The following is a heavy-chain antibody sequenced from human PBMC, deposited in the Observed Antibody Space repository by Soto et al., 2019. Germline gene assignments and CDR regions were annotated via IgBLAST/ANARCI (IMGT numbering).Heavy chain of an antibody. J-gene: IGHJ4*02. Sequence: ASVKVSCKASGYTFTSYGISWVRQAPGQGLEWMGWISAYNGNTNYAQKLQGRVTMTTDTSTSTAYMELRSLRSDDTAVYYCASTKAYYYGSGSYYSYWGQGTLVTVSS. D-gene: IGHD3-10*01. CDR2: ISAYNGNT. CDR1: GYTFTSYG. V-gene: IGHV1-18*01. CDR3: ASTKAYYYGSGSYYSY.